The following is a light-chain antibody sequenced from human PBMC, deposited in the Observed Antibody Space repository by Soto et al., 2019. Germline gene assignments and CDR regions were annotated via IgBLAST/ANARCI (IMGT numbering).Light chain of an antibody. CDR2: DVS. CDR3: SSYTSSSTLV. V-gene: IGLV2-14*03. CDR1: SSDVGGYNY. J-gene: IGLJ2*01. Sequence: QSVLTQPASVSGSPGQSITISCTGTSSDVGGYNYVSWYQQHPGKAPKLMIYDVSNRPSGVSNRFSGSKSVNTASLTISGLQAEEEADYYCSSYTSSSTLVFGGGTKLTVL.